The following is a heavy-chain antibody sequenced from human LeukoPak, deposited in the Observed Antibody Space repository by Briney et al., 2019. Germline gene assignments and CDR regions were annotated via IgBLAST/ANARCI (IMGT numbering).Heavy chain of an antibody. CDR1: GGSISSTTYY. Sequence: SETLSLTCTVSGGSISSTTYYWGWIRQPPGKGLEWIGTIFYSGSTYYNPSLKSRVTISVDTSKKQFSLKLSSATAADTAVYYCAKGIRDGHYFDYWGQGTLVTVSS. CDR2: IFYSGST. V-gene: IGHV4-39*01. J-gene: IGHJ4*02. CDR3: AKGIRDGHYFDY. D-gene: IGHD6-13*01.